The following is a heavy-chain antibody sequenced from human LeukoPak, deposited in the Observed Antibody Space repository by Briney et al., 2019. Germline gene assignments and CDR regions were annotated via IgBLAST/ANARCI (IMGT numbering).Heavy chain of an antibody. J-gene: IGHJ4*02. CDR2: ISSSSSYI. V-gene: IGHV3-21*01. CDR1: GFTFSSYS. D-gene: IGHD5-24*01. CDR3: ARAFADGYNSSPFDY. Sequence: GGSLRLSCAASGFTFSSYSMNWVRQAPGKGLEWVSSISSSSSYIYYADSVKGRFTISRDNAKNSLYLQMNSLRAEDTAVYYCARAFADGYNSSPFDYWGQGTLVTVSS.